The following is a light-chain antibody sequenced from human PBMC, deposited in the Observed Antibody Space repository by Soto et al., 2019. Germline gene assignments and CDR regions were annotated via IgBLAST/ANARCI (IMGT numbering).Light chain of an antibody. CDR2: YAS. CDR3: QQYNDWPPIT. CDR1: QSVSNN. Sequence: EIMMTQSPATLSLSPGDRATLSCRASQSVSNNLAWYQQKPGQAPRLLIYYASTRATGIPPRFSGSGSGTEFTLTISSLQSEDFALYYCQQYNDWPPITFGQGTRLEIK. J-gene: IGKJ5*01. V-gene: IGKV3-15*01.